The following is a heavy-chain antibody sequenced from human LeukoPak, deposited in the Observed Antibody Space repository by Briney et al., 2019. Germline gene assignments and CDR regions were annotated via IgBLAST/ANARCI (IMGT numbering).Heavy chain of an antibody. Sequence: ASVKVSCKASGYTFTGYYLHWVRQAPGQGLEWMGCVNPNSGDTNYAQKFQGRVTMTRDTSISTAYMDLSRLTSDDTAVYYCARDLDQGFDPWGQGTLVTVSS. D-gene: IGHD2-2*03. CDR1: GYTFTGYY. V-gene: IGHV1-2*02. J-gene: IGHJ5*02. CDR2: VNPNSGDT. CDR3: ARDLDQGFDP.